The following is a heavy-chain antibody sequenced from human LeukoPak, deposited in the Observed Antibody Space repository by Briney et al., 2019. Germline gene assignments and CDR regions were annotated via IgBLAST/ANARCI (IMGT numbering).Heavy chain of an antibody. V-gene: IGHV3-48*04. CDR2: VSSSGSTI. J-gene: IGHJ6*04. CDR3: AELGITMIGGV. Sequence: GGSLRLSCSASGFTFSTYNMNWVRQAPGKGLEWVSYVSSSGSTIYYADSVKGRFTISRDNAKNSLYLQMNSLRAEDTAVYYCAELGITMIGGVWGKGTTVTISS. D-gene: IGHD3-10*02. CDR1: GFTFSTYN.